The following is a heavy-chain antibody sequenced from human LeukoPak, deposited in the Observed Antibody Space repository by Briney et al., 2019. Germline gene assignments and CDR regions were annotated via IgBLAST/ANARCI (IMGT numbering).Heavy chain of an antibody. CDR3: SSSGYFDY. CDR1: GFTFSSYG. D-gene: IGHD6-19*01. Sequence: GGSLRLSCAASGFTFSSYGMHWVRQAPGKGLEWVAFIRYDGSNKYYADSVKGRFTISRDNAKNSLYLQMNSLRAEDTAVYYCSSSGYFDYWGQGTLVTVSS. CDR2: IRYDGSNK. V-gene: IGHV3-30*02. J-gene: IGHJ4*02.